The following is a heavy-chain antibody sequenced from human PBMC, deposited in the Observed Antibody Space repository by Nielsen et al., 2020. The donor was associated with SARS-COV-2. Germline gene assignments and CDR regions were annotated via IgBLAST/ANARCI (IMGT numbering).Heavy chain of an antibody. Sequence: ASVKVSCKASGYTFSNYAMNWVRQAPGQGLEWMGWINPNTGNPTYAQGLTGRFVFSLDTSVSTAYLQISSLKADDTAVYYCARNVGGTYYYYGMDVWGQGTTVTVSS. J-gene: IGHJ6*02. CDR1: GYTFSNYA. CDR2: INPNTGNP. CDR3: ARNVGGTYYYYGMDV. V-gene: IGHV7-4-1*02. D-gene: IGHD6-19*01.